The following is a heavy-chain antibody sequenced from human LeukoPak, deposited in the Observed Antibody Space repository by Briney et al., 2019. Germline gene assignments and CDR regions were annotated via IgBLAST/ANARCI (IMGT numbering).Heavy chain of an antibody. CDR2: IYSGGAT. V-gene: IGHV3-66*01. CDR1: GFTVSNNY. Sequence: GGSLRLSCAASGFTVSNNYMRWVRQAPGKGREWVSLIYSGGATFYADAVKGRFTISRDGSKNTLYLQMNSLRAEDTAVYYCARDPPAVAANTYGWGQGTLVTVSS. J-gene: IGHJ4*02. CDR3: ARDPPAVAANTYG. D-gene: IGHD6-6*01.